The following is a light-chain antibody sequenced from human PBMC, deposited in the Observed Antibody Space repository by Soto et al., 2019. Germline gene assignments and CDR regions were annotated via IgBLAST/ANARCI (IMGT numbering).Light chain of an antibody. Sequence: SVLTQPPSVSAAPGQKVTISWSESSANIGSNYVSWYQHLPGTAPKLVIYDSDRRPSEIPDRFSGSKSGTSATLDITGLQTGDEADYYCGAWDGSLSVVLFGGGTKLTVL. CDR2: DSD. V-gene: IGLV1-51*01. CDR1: SANIGSNY. J-gene: IGLJ2*01. CDR3: GAWDGSLSVVL.